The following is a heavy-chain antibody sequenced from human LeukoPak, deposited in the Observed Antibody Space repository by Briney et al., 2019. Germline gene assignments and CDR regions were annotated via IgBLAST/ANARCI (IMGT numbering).Heavy chain of an antibody. D-gene: IGHD3-3*01. Sequence: ASVKVSRKASVYSFTSYGISWVRRAPGQGLEWMGWMRAYNSNKNYAQNLHARVTMPTDTSTSTVYIELRSLRSDDAAVYYCRRVPRVRLLEWLPYYFHYWGQGTLVTVSS. CDR1: VYSFTSYG. V-gene: IGHV1-18*01. CDR3: RRVPRVRLLEWLPYYFHY. CDR2: MRAYNSNK. J-gene: IGHJ4*02.